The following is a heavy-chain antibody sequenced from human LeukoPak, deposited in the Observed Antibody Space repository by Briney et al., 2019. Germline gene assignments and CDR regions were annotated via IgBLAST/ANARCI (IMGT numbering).Heavy chain of an antibody. CDR2: ISSDGIST. D-gene: IGHD1-26*01. V-gene: IGHV3-74*01. Sequence: SGISSDGISTRYADSVNGRFTISRDNDKNTLYLQMNSLRAEDTAVYYCGRDGQGSTPLDYWGQGTLVTVSS. J-gene: IGHJ4*02. CDR3: GRDGQGSTPLDY.